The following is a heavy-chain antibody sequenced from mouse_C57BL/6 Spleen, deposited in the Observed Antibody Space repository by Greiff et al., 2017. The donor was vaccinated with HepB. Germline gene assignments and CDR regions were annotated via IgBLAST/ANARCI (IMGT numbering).Heavy chain of an antibody. V-gene: IGHV1-50*01. CDR2: IDPSDSYT. CDR1: GYTFTRYW. D-gene: IGHD1-1*01. Sequence: QVQLQQPGAELVKPGASVKLSCKASGYTFTRYWMQWVKQRPGQGLAWIGEIDPSDSYTNYNQKFKGKATLTVDTSASTAYMQLSSLTSEDSAVYYCARDDGSSPYAMDYWGQGTSVTVSS. CDR3: ARDDGSSPYAMDY. J-gene: IGHJ4*01.